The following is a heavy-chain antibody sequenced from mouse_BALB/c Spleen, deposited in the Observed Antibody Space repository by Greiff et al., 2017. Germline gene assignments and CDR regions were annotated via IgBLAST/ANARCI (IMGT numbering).Heavy chain of an antibody. Sequence: QVQLKESGAELVKPGASVKLSCKASGYTFTSYWMHWVKQRPGQGLEWIGEINPSNGRTNYNEKFKSKATLTVDKSSSTAYMQLSSLTSEDSAVYYCARWDRYDGEDYWGQGTTLTVSS. D-gene: IGHD2-14*01. J-gene: IGHJ2*01. CDR3: ARWDRYDGEDY. CDR2: INPSNGRT. V-gene: IGHV1S81*02. CDR1: GYTFTSYW.